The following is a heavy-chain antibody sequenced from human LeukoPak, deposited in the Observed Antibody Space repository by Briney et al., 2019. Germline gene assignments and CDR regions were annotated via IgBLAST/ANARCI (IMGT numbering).Heavy chain of an antibody. CDR2: INHSGST. CDR3: ARGEITMVRGNPVNWFDP. V-gene: IGHV4-34*01. J-gene: IGHJ5*02. CDR1: GGSFSGYY. Sequence: SETLSLTCAVYGGSFSGYYWSWIRQPPGKGLEWIGEINHSGSTNYNPFLKSRVTISVDTSKNQFSLKLSSVTAADTAVYYCARGEITMVRGNPVNWFDPWGQGTLVTVSS. D-gene: IGHD3-10*01.